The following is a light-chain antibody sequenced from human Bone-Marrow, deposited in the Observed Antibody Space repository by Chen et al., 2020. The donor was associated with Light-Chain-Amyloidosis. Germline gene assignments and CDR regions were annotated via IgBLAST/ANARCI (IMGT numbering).Light chain of an antibody. J-gene: IGLJ3*02. CDR2: EDN. CDR1: SGSIASNY. V-gene: IGLV6-57*02. CDR3: QSYDSSNLV. Sequence: NFMLTQPHSVSQSPGKTLTISCTGSSGSIASNYVQWYQQRPGSAPTTVIYEDNQRPSGVPDRFSGSIDSSSNSASLTISGLKTEDEADYYCQSYDSSNLVFGGGTKLTVL.